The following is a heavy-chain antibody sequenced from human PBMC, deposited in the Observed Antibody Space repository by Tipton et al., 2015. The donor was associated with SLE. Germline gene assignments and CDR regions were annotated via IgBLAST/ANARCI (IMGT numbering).Heavy chain of an antibody. CDR1: GGSFSGYY. CDR3: ASDDYGDARQSPRAFDI. V-gene: IGHV4-34*01. D-gene: IGHD4-17*01. J-gene: IGHJ3*02. Sequence: TLSLTCAVYGGSFSGYYWSWIRQPPGKGLEWIGEINHSGSTNYNPSLKSRVTISVDTSKNQFSLKLSSVTAADTAAYYCASDDYGDARQSPRAFDIWGQGTMVTVSS. CDR2: INHSGST.